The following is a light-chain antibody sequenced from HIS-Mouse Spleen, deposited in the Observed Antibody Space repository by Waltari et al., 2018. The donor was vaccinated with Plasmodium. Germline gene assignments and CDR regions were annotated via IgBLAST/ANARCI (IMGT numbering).Light chain of an antibody. CDR1: QSVLSSPNNKHY. J-gene: IGKJ4*01. CDR3: QQYYSTPLT. CDR2: WAS. Sequence: DIVMTQSPDSLPVSLGERAPIHCKSSQSVLSSPNNKHYLAWYQQKPGQPPKLLIYWASTRESGVPDRFSGSGSGTDFTLTISSLQAEDVAVYYCQQYYSTPLTFGGGTKVEIK. V-gene: IGKV4-1*01.